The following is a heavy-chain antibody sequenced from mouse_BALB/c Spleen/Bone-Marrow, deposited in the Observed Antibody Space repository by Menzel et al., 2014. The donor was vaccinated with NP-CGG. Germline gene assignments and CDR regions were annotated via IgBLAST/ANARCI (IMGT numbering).Heavy chain of an antibody. CDR2: ILPGSTST. D-gene: IGHD2-3*01. Sequence: VKLVESGAELMKPGASVKISCKTTGYTFSGHWIDWVKQRPGHGLEWIGEILPGSTSTNYNEKFKDKATFTADTSSNTAYIQLSSLTSEDSAVYYCARDGYSSLAMDYWGQGTSVTVSS. CDR1: GYTFSGHW. J-gene: IGHJ4*01. CDR3: ARDGYSSLAMDY. V-gene: IGHV1-9*01.